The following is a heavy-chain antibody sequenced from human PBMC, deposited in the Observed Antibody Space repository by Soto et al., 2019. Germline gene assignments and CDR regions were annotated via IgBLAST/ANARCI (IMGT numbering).Heavy chain of an antibody. D-gene: IGHD3-3*01. CDR3: ATPPPWSHDTIFGVDRYYFDY. CDR2: IIPIFGTA. J-gene: IGHJ4*02. V-gene: IGHV1-69*01. Sequence: QVQLVQSGAEVKKPGSSVKVSCKASGGTFSSYAISWVRQAPGQGLEWMGGIIPIFGTANYAQKFQGRVTITADESTSTAYMELSSLRSEDTAVYYCATPPPWSHDTIFGVDRYYFDYWGQGTLVTVSS. CDR1: GGTFSSYA.